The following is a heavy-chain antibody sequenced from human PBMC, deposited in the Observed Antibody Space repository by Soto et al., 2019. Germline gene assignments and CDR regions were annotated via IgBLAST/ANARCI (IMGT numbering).Heavy chain of an antibody. CDR1: GGSISSYY. Sequence: SETLSLTCTVSGGSISSYYWSWIRQPPGKGLEWIGYIYYSGSTNYNPSLKSRVTISVDTSKNQFSLKLSSVTAADTAIYYCARHLYTSGWYPFDPWGQGTLVTVSS. CDR2: IYYSGST. J-gene: IGHJ5*02. D-gene: IGHD6-19*01. CDR3: ARHLYTSGWYPFDP. V-gene: IGHV4-59*08.